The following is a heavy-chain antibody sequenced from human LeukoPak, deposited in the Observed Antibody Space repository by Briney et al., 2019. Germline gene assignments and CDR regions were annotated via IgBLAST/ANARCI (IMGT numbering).Heavy chain of an antibody. CDR3: ARGVAAAGTIWFDP. J-gene: IGHJ5*02. CDR1: GGSISSGSYY. Sequence: PSQTLSLTCTLSGGSISSGSYYWSWIRQPAGKGLEWIGRIYTSGSTNYNPSLKSRVTISVDTSKNQFSLKLSSVTAADTAVYYCARGVAAAGTIWFDPWGQGTLVTVSS. D-gene: IGHD6-13*01. CDR2: IYTSGST. V-gene: IGHV4-61*02.